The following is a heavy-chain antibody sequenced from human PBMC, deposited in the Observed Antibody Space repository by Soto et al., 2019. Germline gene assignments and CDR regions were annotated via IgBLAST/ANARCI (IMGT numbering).Heavy chain of an antibody. CDR3: AKGGYFDWLLSFGIIDY. D-gene: IGHD3-9*01. CDR2: ISYDGSNK. CDR1: GFTFSSYG. Sequence: GGSLRLSCAASGFTFSSYGMHWVRQAPGKGLEWVAVISYDGSNKYYADSVKGRFTISRDNSKNTLYLQMNSLRAEDTAVYYCAKGGYFDWLLSFGIIDYWGQGTLVTVSS. V-gene: IGHV3-30*18. J-gene: IGHJ4*02.